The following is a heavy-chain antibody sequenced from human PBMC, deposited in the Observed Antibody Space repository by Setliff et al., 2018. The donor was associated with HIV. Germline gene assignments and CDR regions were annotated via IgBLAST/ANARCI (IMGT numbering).Heavy chain of an antibody. Sequence: VSGASIRSYYWAWIRQSPGRGLQYLGHLYYSGSTNYNPSFKSRITMSMDTSKNQFSLQLSSVTAADTAVYYCARIPWVATLWGGAFDLWGHGTMVTV. D-gene: IGHD5-12*01. J-gene: IGHJ3*01. CDR2: LYYSGST. V-gene: IGHV4-59*01. CDR1: GASIRSYY. CDR3: ARIPWVATLWGGAFDL.